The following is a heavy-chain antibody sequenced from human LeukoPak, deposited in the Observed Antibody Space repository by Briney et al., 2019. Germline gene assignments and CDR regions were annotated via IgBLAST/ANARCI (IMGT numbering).Heavy chain of an antibody. Sequence: PGGSLRLSCAASGFTVSSNYMSWVRQAPGKGLEWVSVIYSGGSTYYADSVKGRFTISRDNSKNTLYLQMSSLRAEDTAVYYCARGDSNYGPYYFDYWGQGTLVTVSS. D-gene: IGHD4-11*01. J-gene: IGHJ4*02. CDR2: IYSGGST. CDR1: GFTVSSNY. V-gene: IGHV3-53*01. CDR3: ARGDSNYGPYYFDY.